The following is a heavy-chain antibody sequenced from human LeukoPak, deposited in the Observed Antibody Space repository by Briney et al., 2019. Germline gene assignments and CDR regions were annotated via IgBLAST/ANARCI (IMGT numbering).Heavy chain of an antibody. CDR3: AKDRDDYGDYDAFDY. CDR1: GFTFSSYG. CDR2: ISYDGSNK. Sequence: GRSLRLSCAAPGFTFSSYGMHWVRQAPGKGLEWVAVISYDGSNKYYADSVKGRFTISRDNSKNTLYLQMNSLRAEDTAVYYCAKDRDDYGDYDAFDYWGQGTLVTVSS. D-gene: IGHD4-17*01. J-gene: IGHJ4*02. V-gene: IGHV3-30*18.